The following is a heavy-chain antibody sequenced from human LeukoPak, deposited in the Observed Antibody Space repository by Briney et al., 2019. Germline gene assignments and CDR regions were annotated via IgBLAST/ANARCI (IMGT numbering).Heavy chain of an antibody. J-gene: IGHJ4*02. CDR2: FDPEDGET. CDR3: ATVPTGKYSGSYLAFGAFDY. CDR1: GYTLTELS. D-gene: IGHD1-26*01. V-gene: IGHV1-24*01. Sequence: ASVKVSCKVSGYTLTELSMHWVRQAPGKGLEWMGGFDPEDGETIYAQKFQGRVTMTEDTSTDTAYMELSSLRSEDTAVYYCATVPTGKYSGSYLAFGAFDYWGQGTLVTVSS.